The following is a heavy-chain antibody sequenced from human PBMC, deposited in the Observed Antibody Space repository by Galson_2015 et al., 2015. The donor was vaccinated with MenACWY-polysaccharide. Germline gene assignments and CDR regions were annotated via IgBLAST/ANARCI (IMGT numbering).Heavy chain of an antibody. Sequence: SLRLSCAASGFTFSSYWMHWVLHAPGKGLVWTSRINGDGSTTNYADSVKGRFTISRDNAKNTLYLQMNSLRAEDTAVYYCARVPGSWYSDYWGQGTLVTVSS. CDR2: INGDGSTT. D-gene: IGHD6-13*01. J-gene: IGHJ4*02. CDR1: GFTFSSYW. CDR3: ARVPGSWYSDY. V-gene: IGHV3-74*01.